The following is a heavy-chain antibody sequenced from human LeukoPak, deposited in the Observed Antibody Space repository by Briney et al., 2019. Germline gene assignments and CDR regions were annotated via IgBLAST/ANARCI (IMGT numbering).Heavy chain of an antibody. V-gene: IGHV4-59*01. D-gene: IGHD6-13*01. CDR2: IYYSGST. CDR1: GGSISSYY. Sequence: SETLSLTCAVSGGSISSYYWSWIRQPPGKGLEWIGYIYYSGSTNYNPSLKSRVTISVDTSKNQFSLKLSSVTAADTAVYYCARDNPGIAAAGTFGPWGQGTLVTVSS. CDR3: ARDNPGIAAAGTFGP. J-gene: IGHJ5*02.